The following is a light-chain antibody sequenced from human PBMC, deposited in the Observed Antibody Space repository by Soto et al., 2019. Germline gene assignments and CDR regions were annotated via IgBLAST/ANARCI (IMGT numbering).Light chain of an antibody. CDR2: AAS. CDR1: QGIASS. CDR3: QQFNSDPLT. V-gene: IGKV1-9*01. J-gene: IGKJ4*01. Sequence: DIHLTQSPSFLSASVGDRVTITCRASQGIASSLAWYQQKAGKAPKLLIYAASTLESGAPSRFSSSRHGTEFTLTISSLQPEDFAIYYCQQFNSDPLTFGGGTKVEIK.